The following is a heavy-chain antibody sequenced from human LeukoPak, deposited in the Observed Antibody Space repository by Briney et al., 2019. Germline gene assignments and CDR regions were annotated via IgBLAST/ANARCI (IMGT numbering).Heavy chain of an antibody. CDR3: AKDIRYYYGSGSYPKAPYYYYGMDV. V-gene: IGHV3-30*18. CDR2: ISYDGSNK. CDR1: GFTFSSYG. J-gene: IGHJ6*02. D-gene: IGHD3-10*01. Sequence: PGGSLRLSCAASGFTFSSYGMHWVRQAPGKGLEWVAVISYDGSNKYYEDSVKGRFTISRDNSKNTLYLQMNSLRAEDTAVYYCAKDIRYYYGSGSYPKAPYYYYGMDVWGQGTTVTVSS.